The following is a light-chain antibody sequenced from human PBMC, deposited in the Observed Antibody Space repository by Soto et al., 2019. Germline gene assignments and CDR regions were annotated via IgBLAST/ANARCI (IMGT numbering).Light chain of an antibody. CDR3: IAYTGSSTSYV. J-gene: IGLJ1*01. V-gene: IGLV2-14*01. CDR2: EVS. Sequence: QSALTQPASVSGSPGQSITISCSGTSSDVGSYDHVAWYQQFPGKTPKLTIYEVSNRPSGVSSRFSGSKSGNTASLTISGLQAEDEADYYCIAYTGSSTSYVVGTGTKVTV. CDR1: SSDVGSYDH.